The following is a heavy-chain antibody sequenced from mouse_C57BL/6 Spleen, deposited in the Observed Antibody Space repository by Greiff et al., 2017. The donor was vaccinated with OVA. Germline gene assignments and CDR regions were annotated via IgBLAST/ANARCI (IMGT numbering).Heavy chain of an antibody. Sequence: EVQLVESGPGLVKPSPSLSLSCSVTGYSITSGYYWNWIRQFPGNKLEWMAYISYDGSNNYNPSLKNRISITRDTSKNQIFLKLNSVTTEDTATYYCARGGAYDYDFDVWGTGTTVTVSS. D-gene: IGHD2-4*01. CDR2: ISYDGSN. CDR1: GYSITSGYY. V-gene: IGHV3-6*01. CDR3: ARGGAYDYDFDV. J-gene: IGHJ1*03.